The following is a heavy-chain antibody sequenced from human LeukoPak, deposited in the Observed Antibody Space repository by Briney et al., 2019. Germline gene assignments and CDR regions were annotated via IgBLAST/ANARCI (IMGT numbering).Heavy chain of an antibody. Sequence: PGGSLSLSCAASGFTFSSYDMHWVRQATGKGLEWVSAVGTAGDPYYPGSVKGRFSISRENAKNSLYLQMNSLRAGDTAVYYCARGANYCSGDSCYQILDYWGQGTLVTLSS. CDR1: GFTFSSYD. CDR2: VGTAGDP. CDR3: ARGANYCSGDSCYQILDY. J-gene: IGHJ4*02. V-gene: IGHV3-13*05. D-gene: IGHD2-15*01.